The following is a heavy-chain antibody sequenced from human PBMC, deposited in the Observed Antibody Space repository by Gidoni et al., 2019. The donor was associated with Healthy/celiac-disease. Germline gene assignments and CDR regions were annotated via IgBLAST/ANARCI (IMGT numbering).Heavy chain of an antibody. CDR1: GFTFSNAW. D-gene: IGHD1-26*01. Sequence: EVQLVESGGGLVKPGGSLRLSCAASGFTFSNAWMNWVRQAPGKGLEWVGRIKSKTEGGTTDYAAPVKGRFTISRDDSKNTLYLQMNSLKTEDTAVYYCTTDPELLSPFDIWGQGTMVTVSS. V-gene: IGHV3-15*01. J-gene: IGHJ3*02. CDR3: TTDPELLSPFDI. CDR2: IKSKTEGGTT.